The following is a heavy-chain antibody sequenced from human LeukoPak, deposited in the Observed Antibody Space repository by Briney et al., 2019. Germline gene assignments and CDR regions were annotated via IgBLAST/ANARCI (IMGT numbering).Heavy chain of an antibody. V-gene: IGHV3-7*01. CDR2: INKDGSDK. CDR1: GFTFSSYW. J-gene: IGHJ4*02. CDR3: ARLSTAVADSDY. Sequence: QSGGSLRLSCAASGFTFSSYWMSWVRQAPGKGLEWVANINKDGSDKYYVDSVKGRFTISRDNAKNSLYLQMNSLRAEDTAVYYCARLSTAVADSDYWGQGTLVTVS. D-gene: IGHD6-13*01.